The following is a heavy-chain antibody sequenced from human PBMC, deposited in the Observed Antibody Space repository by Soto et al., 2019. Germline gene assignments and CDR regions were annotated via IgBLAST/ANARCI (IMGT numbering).Heavy chain of an antibody. V-gene: IGHV1-69*13. CDR2: IIPIFGTA. J-gene: IGHJ4*02. CDR1: GGTFSSYA. CDR3: ASNYDYVWGSYRYDY. Sequence: ASVKVSCKASGGTFSSYAISWVRQAPGQGLEWMGGIIPIFGTANYAQKFQGRVTITADESTSTAYMELSSLRSEDTAVYYCASNYDYVWGSYRYDYWGQGTLVTVS. D-gene: IGHD3-16*02.